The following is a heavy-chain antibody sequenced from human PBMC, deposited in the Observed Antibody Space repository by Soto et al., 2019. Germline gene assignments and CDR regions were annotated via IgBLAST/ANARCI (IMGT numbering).Heavy chain of an antibody. Sequence: PSETLSLTCTASGGSVSRDSNFWSWIRQLPGKGLEWIGYIYYSGPTRYNPSLESRVTISIDSSKNQVSLNLTSVTAADTAVYYCARGYSHYARWGRGTLVTVT. V-gene: IGHV4-61*01. J-gene: IGHJ4*02. CDR3: ARGYSHYAR. CDR2: IYYSGPT. D-gene: IGHD4-4*01. CDR1: GGSVSRDSNF.